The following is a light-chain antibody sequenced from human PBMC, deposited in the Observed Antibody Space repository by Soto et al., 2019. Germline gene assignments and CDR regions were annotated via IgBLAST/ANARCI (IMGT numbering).Light chain of an antibody. CDR1: SSDVGGYNY. V-gene: IGLV2-14*01. J-gene: IGLJ1*01. CDR3: SSYNSSITLYV. CDR2: DVS. Sequence: QSALTQPASVSGSPGQSITISCTGTSSDVGGYNYVSWYQQHPGKAPKLMIYDVSNRPSGVSNRFSGSKSGNTASLTISGLQAEDEADYYCSSYNSSITLYVFGTGTKVTVL.